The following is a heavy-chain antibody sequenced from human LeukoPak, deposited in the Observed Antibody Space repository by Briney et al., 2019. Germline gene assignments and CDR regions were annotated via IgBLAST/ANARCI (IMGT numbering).Heavy chain of an antibody. J-gene: IGHJ3*02. CDR1: GYIFTSYS. CDR2: ISAYNGDT. D-gene: IGHD6-13*01. V-gene: IGHV1-18*01. CDR3: AREDGAPIAAANI. Sequence: ASVNVSCKASGYIFTSYSISWVRQAPGQGLEWMGWISAYNGDTNYVQKLQGRVTMTTDTSTSTAYMELKSLRSDDTAVYYCAREDGAPIAAANIWGLGTKVTVSS.